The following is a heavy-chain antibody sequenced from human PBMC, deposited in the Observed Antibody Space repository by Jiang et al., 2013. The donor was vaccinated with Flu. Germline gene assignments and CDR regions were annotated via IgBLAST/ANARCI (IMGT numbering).Heavy chain of an antibody. CDR3: ARSRPYGSGSYYDAFDM. CDR1: GGSVSSGSYY. D-gene: IGHD3-10*01. CDR2: IYYSGST. Sequence: SGSGLVKPSETLSLTCTVSGGSVSSGSYYWSWIRQPPGKGLEWIGLIYYSGSTDYNASLKSRVTISVDTSKNQFSLKLNSVTAADTAVYYCARSRPYGSGSYYDAFDMWGQGTSVTVSS. J-gene: IGHJ3*02. V-gene: IGHV4-61*01.